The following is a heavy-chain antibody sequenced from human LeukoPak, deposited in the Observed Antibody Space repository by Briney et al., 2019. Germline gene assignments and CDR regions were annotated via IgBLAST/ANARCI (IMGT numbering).Heavy chain of an antibody. CDR3: ASLGLYGSGSYQDDY. D-gene: IGHD3-10*01. J-gene: IGHJ4*02. Sequence: ASVKVSCKASGYTFTSYGISWVRQAPGQGLEWMGWINPNSGGTNYAQKFQGRVTMTRDTSISTAYMELSRLRSDDTAVYYCASLGLYGSGSYQDDYWGQGTLVTVSS. CDR2: INPNSGGT. V-gene: IGHV1-2*02. CDR1: GYTFTSYG.